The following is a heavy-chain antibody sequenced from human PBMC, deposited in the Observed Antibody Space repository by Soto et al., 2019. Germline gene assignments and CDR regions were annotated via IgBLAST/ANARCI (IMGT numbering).Heavy chain of an antibody. D-gene: IGHD6-13*01. CDR2: IRSKANSYAT. V-gene: IGHV3-73*02. CDR1: GFTFSGSA. J-gene: IGHJ4*02. CDR3: PPLVPAAAGTDGY. Sequence: EVQLVESGGGLVQPGGSLKLSCAASGFTFSGSAMHWVRQASGKGLEWVGRIRSKANSYATAYAASVKGRFTISRDDSKHTVYLQINSEKTEYRAVDYCPPLVPAAAGTDGYGGKGTLVTVSS.